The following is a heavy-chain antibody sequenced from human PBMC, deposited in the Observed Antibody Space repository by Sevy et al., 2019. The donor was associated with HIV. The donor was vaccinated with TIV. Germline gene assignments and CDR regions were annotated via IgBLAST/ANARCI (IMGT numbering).Heavy chain of an antibody. CDR1: GFTFSRYG. Sequence: GGSLRLSCAASGFTFSRYGMHWDRQAPGKGLEWVAFIRYDGSTKYYAESVKGRFIISRDNSKDTLYLQMNSLRGDDTSLYYCAKGLGMVQGALLSDDVWGQGTMVTVSS. CDR3: AKGLGMVQGALLSDDV. J-gene: IGHJ3*01. D-gene: IGHD3-10*01. CDR2: IRYDGSTK. V-gene: IGHV3-30*02.